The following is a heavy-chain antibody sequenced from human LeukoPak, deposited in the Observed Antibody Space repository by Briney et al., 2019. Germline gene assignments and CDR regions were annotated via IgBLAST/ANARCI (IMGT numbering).Heavy chain of an antibody. Sequence: GGSLRPSCAASGFTFSSYWMSWVRQAPGKGLEWVANIKQDGSEKYYVDSVKGRFTISRDNAKNSLYLQMNSLRAEDTAVYYCARDQGKQLYYYYYMDVWGKGTTVTVSS. D-gene: IGHD6-13*01. CDR3: ARDQGKQLYYYYYMDV. V-gene: IGHV3-7*01. CDR2: IKQDGSEK. CDR1: GFTFSSYW. J-gene: IGHJ6*03.